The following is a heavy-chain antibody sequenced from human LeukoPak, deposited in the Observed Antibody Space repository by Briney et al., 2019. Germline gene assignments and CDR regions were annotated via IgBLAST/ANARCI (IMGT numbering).Heavy chain of an antibody. CDR2: IYYSGST. J-gene: IGHJ3*02. CDR1: GGSISSYY. V-gene: IGHV4-59*12. Sequence: SETLFSTCTVSGGSISSYYWSWIRQPPGKGLEWIGYIYYSGSTNYNPSLKSRVTISVDTSKNQFSLKLSSVTAADTAVYYCARENSSSPDTDAFVIWGQRTSDTVSS. CDR3: ARENSSSPDTDAFVI. D-gene: IGHD6-6*01.